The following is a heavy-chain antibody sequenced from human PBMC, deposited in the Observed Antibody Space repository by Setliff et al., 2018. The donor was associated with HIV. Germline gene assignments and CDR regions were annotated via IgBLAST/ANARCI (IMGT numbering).Heavy chain of an antibody. D-gene: IGHD2-21*01. CDR2: ISPSSSNM. J-gene: IGHJ4*02. CDR3: ASGIPQEGY. CDR1: GFTFSSYV. V-gene: IGHV3-21*01. Sequence: RLSCAASGFTFSSYVMNWVRQAPGKGLEWVSSISPSSSNMYYIDSVKGRFTISRDNAKNSLYLQMNRLRAEDTAVYYCASGIPQEGYWGQGTLVTVSS.